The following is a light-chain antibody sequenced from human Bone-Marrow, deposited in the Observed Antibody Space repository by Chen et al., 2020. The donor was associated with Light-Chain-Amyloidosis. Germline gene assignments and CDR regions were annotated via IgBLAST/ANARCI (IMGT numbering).Light chain of an antibody. CDR2: STS. CDR1: QTISIY. J-gene: IGKJ3*01. Sequence: DIQMTQTRSSLSAAVGDRVTITCRASQTISIYVNCYQQKPGIAPKLLIFSTSTLQSGVPSRFSGSGSGTDFTLTINSLQPEDFASYYCQQSYTTPFTLGPGT. V-gene: IGKV1-39*01. CDR3: QQSYTTPFT.